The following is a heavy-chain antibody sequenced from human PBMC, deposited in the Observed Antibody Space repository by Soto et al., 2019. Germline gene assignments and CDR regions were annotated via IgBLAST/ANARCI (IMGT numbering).Heavy chain of an antibody. D-gene: IGHD5-12*01. CDR3: GRDRQAGGYDPTYYYYGMDV. CDR2: INPNSGGT. CDR1: GYTFTGYY. Sequence: ASVKVSCKASGYTFTGYYMHWVRQAPGQGLEWMGWINPNSGGTNYAQKFQGWVTMTRDTSISTAYMELSRLRSDDTAVYYCGRDRQAGGYDPTYYYYGMDVWGQGTTVTVSS. J-gene: IGHJ6*02. V-gene: IGHV1-2*04.